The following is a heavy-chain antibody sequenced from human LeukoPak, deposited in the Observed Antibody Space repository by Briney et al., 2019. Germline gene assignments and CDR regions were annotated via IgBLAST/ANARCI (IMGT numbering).Heavy chain of an antibody. V-gene: IGHV3-48*01. CDR3: ARGDPSNPYYYYYGMDV. CDR2: ISSSSSTI. CDR1: GFTFSSYS. D-gene: IGHD2-2*01. J-gene: IGHJ6*02. Sequence: GGSLRLSCAASGFTFSSYSMNWVRQAPGKGLEWVSYISSSSSTIYYADSVKGRFTISRDNAKNSLYLQMNSLRAEDTAVYYCARGDPSNPYYYYYGMDVWGQGTTVTVSS.